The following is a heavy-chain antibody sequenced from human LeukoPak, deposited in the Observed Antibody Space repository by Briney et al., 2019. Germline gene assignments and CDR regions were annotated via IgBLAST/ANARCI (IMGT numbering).Heavy chain of an antibody. CDR2: IYYSGST. Sequence: PSETLSLTCTVSGGSISSSSYYWGWIRQPPGKGLEWIGSIYYSGSTYYNPSLKSRVTISVDTSKNQFSLKLSSVTAADTAVYYCARGPATIQDYWGQGTLVTVSS. J-gene: IGHJ4*02. D-gene: IGHD5-12*01. CDR1: GGSISSSSYY. V-gene: IGHV4-39*07. CDR3: ARGPATIQDY.